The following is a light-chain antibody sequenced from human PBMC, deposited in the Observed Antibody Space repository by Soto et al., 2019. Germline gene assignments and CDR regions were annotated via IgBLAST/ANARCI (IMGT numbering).Light chain of an antibody. J-gene: IGKJ1*01. CDR2: GAI. V-gene: IGKV3-15*01. CDR1: QNVRRN. Sequence: EIVMTQSPATLSVSPEDRVTLSCSASQNVRRNIAWYQQKPGQTPSLLIFGAITRATGIPARFSGSGSGTEFTLTISSLQSEDSAIYYCQHYNVWPPWTFGQGTKV. CDR3: QHYNVWPPWT.